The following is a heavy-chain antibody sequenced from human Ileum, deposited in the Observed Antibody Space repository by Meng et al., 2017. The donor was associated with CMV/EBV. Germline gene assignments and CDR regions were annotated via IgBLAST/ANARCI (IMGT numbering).Heavy chain of an antibody. D-gene: IGHD1-1*01. CDR3: ATGQERYGY. CDR1: GFTFSSHG. J-gene: IGHJ4*02. CDR2: LDSSGDYT. V-gene: IGHV3-23*01. Sequence: GESLKISCAASGFTFSSHGMTLVRQAPGKGLEWVSILDSSGDYTFYADSVKGRFTISRDNSKNTLYLQMNSLGAEDTAVYYWATGQERYGYWGQGTLVTVSS.